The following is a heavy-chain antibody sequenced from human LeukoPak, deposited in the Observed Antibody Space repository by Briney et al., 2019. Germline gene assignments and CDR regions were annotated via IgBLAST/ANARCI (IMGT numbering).Heavy chain of an antibody. D-gene: IGHD3-22*01. J-gene: IGHJ4*02. Sequence: GGSLRLSCAASGFTFSNYAMIWVRQAPGKGLQWVSVISAGGVSLFSGSGSTTYYADSVEGRFTISRDNSKNTLYLQMNSLRAEDTAVYYCAESPSLPGYDSSGFPDYWGQGTLVTVSS. CDR3: AESPSLPGYDSSGFPDY. CDR2: ISAGGVSLFSGSGSTT. CDR1: GFTFSNYA. V-gene: IGHV3-23*01.